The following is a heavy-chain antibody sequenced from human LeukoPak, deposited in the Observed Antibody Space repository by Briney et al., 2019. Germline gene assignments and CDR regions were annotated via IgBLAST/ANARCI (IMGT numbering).Heavy chain of an antibody. Sequence: GGSLRLSCAASGFTFSSYAMSRVRQAPGKGLEWVSAISGSGGSTYYADSVKGRFTISRDNSKNTLYLQMNSLRAEDTAVYYCAKNPLVGATDPNWFDPWGQGTLVTVSS. CDR3: AKNPLVGATDPNWFDP. J-gene: IGHJ5*02. D-gene: IGHD1-26*01. CDR2: ISGSGGST. V-gene: IGHV3-23*01. CDR1: GFTFSSYA.